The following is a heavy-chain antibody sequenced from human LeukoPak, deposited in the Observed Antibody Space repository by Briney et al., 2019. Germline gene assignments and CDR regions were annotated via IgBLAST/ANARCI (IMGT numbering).Heavy chain of an antibody. D-gene: IGHD3-22*01. V-gene: IGHV4-61*01. CDR3: ARALYYYDSSGFNPETRTFDY. Sequence: SETLSLTCTVSGGSISSGSYYWSWIRQPPGKGLEWIGYIYYSGSTNYNPSLKSRVTISVDTSKNQFSLKLSSVTAADTAVYYCARALYYYDSSGFNPETRTFDYWGQGTLVTVSS. J-gene: IGHJ4*02. CDR2: IYYSGST. CDR1: GGSISSGSYY.